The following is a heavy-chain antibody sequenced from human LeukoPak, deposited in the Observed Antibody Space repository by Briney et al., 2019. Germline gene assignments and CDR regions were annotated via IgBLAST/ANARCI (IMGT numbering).Heavy chain of an antibody. D-gene: IGHD3/OR15-3a*01. V-gene: IGHV3-23*01. J-gene: IGHJ4*02. Sequence: GGSLRLSCAASGFTFSSHTMTWVRQAPGKGLEWVSAISNSGGSTYYADSVKGRFTISRANSKNTLYLQMNSLKAEDTAVYYCAKGRGLVSPDDHWGQGTLVTVSS. CDR2: ISNSGGST. CDR3: AKGRGLVSPDDH. CDR1: GFTFSSHT.